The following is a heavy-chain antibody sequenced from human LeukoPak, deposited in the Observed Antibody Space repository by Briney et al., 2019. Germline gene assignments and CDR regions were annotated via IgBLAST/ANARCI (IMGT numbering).Heavy chain of an antibody. V-gene: IGHV1-8*01. J-gene: IGHJ3*02. CDR1: GYTFTSYD. CDR2: MNPNSGNT. Sequence: GASVKVSCKASGYTFTSYDINWVRQATGQGLGWMGWMNPNSGNTGYAQKFQGRVTMTRNTSISTAYMELSSLRSEDTAVYYCARGPYSSGWYGAFDIWGQGTMVTVSS. CDR3: ARGPYSSGWYGAFDI. D-gene: IGHD6-19*01.